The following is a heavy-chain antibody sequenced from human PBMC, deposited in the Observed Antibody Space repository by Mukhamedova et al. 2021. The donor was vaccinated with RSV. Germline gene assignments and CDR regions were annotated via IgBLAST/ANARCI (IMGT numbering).Heavy chain of an antibody. CDR2: INNDGSTT. CDR1: SYW. V-gene: IGHV3-74*01. J-gene: IGHJ4*02. D-gene: IGHD2-15*01. Sequence: SYWMHWVRQAPGKGLVWVSHINNDGSTTSYADSVRGRFTISRDNAKNTVYLQMNSLRAEDTAIYYCVTLVVEVQWGQGTLGTVS. CDR3: VTLVVEVQ.